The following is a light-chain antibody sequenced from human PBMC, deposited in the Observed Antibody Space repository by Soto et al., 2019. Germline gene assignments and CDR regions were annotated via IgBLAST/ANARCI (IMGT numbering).Light chain of an antibody. CDR3: QQYISYSAIT. V-gene: IGKV1-5*03. Sequence: DIQMTQSPSTLSASVGDRVTITCRASQSISSWLAWYQQKPGKAHKLLIYKASTLESGVPSRFNGSESGTEFTLTISSLQPDDFATYYCQQYISYSAITFGQGTKLQIK. CDR1: QSISSW. J-gene: IGKJ2*01. CDR2: KAS.